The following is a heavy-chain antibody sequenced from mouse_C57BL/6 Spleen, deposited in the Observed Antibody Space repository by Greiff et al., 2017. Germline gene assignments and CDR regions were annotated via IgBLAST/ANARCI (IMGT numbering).Heavy chain of an antibody. CDR3: ASFDGYYRAMDY. V-gene: IGHV1-80*01. CDR2: IYPGDGDT. Sequence: QVHVKQSGAELVKPGASVKISCKASGYAFSSYWMNWVKQRPGKGLEWIGQIYPGDGDTNYNGKFKGKATLTADKSSSTAYMQLSSLTSEDSAVYFCASFDGYYRAMDYWGQGTSVTVSS. CDR1: GYAFSSYW. J-gene: IGHJ4*01. D-gene: IGHD2-3*01.